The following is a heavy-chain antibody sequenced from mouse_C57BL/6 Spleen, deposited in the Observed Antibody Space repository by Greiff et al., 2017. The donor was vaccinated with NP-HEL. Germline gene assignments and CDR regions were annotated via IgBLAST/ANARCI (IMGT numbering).Heavy chain of an antibody. CDR3: TRVLSDWYFDV. V-gene: IGHV1-5*01. D-gene: IGHD2-3*01. CDR2: IYPGNSDT. J-gene: IGHJ1*03. CDR1: GYTFTSYW. Sequence: VQLQQSGTVLARPGASVKMSCKTSGYTFTSYWMHWVKQRPGQGLEWIGAIYPGNSDTSYNQKFKGKAKLTAVTSASTAYMELSSLTNEDSAVYYCTRVLSDWYFDVWGTVTTVTVSS.